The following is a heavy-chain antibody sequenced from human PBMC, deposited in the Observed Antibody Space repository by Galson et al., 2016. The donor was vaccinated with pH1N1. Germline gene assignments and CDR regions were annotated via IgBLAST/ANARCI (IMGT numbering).Heavy chain of an antibody. V-gene: IGHV1-24*01. D-gene: IGHD1-26*01. CDR3: ATRGVGDYYQYYLDV. CDR2: VGAEDGET. J-gene: IGHJ6*04. CDR1: GYPLSELS. Sequence: SVKVSCKVSGYPLSELSIHWVRQAPGKGLEWVGGVGAEDGETIYAETFQGRVRMTEATSTDTAYMEMTSLSADDTAVYYCATRGVGDYYQYYLDVWGEGTTVTVSS.